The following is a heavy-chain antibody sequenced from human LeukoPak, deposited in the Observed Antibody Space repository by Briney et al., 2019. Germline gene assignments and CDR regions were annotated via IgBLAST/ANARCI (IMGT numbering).Heavy chain of an antibody. CDR2: IHYSGNT. V-gene: IGHV4-39*01. J-gene: IGHJ4*02. Sequence: SETLSLTCTVSGGSTSSSNFYWGWIRQPPGMGLEWIGGIHYSGNTYYNPSLKSRVTISIDTSKNQFSLKLSSVTAADTAVYYCARLGAGPTYYDFWSGYSSFYFDYWGRGTLVTVSS. CDR1: GGSTSSSNFY. CDR3: ARLGAGPTYYDFWSGYSSFYFDY. D-gene: IGHD3-3*01.